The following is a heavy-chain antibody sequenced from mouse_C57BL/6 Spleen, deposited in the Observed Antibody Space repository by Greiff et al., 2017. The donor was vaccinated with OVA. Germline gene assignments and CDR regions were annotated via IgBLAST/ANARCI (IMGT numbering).Heavy chain of an antibody. CDR2: IYPGDGDT. Sequence: VMLVESGAELVKPGASVKISCKASGYAFSSYWMNWVKQRPGKGLEWIGQIYPGDGDTNYNGKFKGKATLTADKSSSTAYMQLSSLTSEDAAVYFCASYYDYGGAYWGQGTLVTVSA. CDR1: GYAFSSYW. J-gene: IGHJ3*01. D-gene: IGHD2-4*01. V-gene: IGHV1-80*01. CDR3: ASYYDYGGAY.